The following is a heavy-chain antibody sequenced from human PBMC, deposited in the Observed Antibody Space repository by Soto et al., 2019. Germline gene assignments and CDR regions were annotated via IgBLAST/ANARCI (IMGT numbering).Heavy chain of an antibody. D-gene: IGHD6-13*01. CDR3: AVRIPAGGTFDF. V-gene: IGHV1-69*18. J-gene: IGHJ4*02. Sequence: QVQLVQSGAEVKKPGSSVKVSCKASGGTFNTFSISWVRQAPGQGLEWVGSFIPVFQTGDYSKKFQDRVTLAADESSGTAYMELRSLRSEDTAVYYCAVRIPAGGTFDFWGQGTPITVSS. CDR1: GGTFNTFS. CDR2: FIPVFQTG.